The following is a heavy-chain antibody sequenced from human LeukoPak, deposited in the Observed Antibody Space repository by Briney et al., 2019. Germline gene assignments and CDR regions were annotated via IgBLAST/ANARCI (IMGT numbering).Heavy chain of an antibody. CDR3: AREREITFGGVIADDY. CDR1: GYTFTGYY. J-gene: IGHJ4*02. D-gene: IGHD3-16*02. V-gene: IGHV1-18*04. CDR2: ISAYNGNT. Sequence: GASVKVSCKASGYTFTGYYMHWVRQAPGQGLEWMGWISAYNGNTNYAQKLQGRVTMTTDTSTSTAYMELRSLRSDDTAVYYCAREREITFGGVIADDYWGQGTLVTVSS.